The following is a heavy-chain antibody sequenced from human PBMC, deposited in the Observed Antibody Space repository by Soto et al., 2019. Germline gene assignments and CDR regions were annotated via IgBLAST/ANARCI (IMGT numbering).Heavy chain of an antibody. CDR1: GYTFTSYY. D-gene: IGHD5-12*01. CDR2: INPSGGST. V-gene: IGHV1-46*01. Sequence: GASVKVSCKASGYTFTSYYMHWVRQAPGQGLEWMGIINPSGGSTSYAQKFQGRVTMTRDTSTSTVYMELSSLRSEDTAVYYCARDRQMATIKYYYYGMDVWGQGTTVTVSS. CDR3: ARDRQMATIKYYYYGMDV. J-gene: IGHJ6*02.